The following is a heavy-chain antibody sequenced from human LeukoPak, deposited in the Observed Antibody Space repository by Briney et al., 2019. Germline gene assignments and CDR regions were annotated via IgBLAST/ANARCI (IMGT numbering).Heavy chain of an antibody. D-gene: IGHD1-26*01. CDR3: AGRPERREWELREY. CDR2: ISGSGGST. V-gene: IGHV3-23*01. J-gene: IGHJ4*02. CDR1: GFTFSSYA. Sequence: PGGSLRLSCAASGFTFSSYAMSWVRQAPGKGLEWVSAISGSGGSTYYADSVKGRFTISRDNAKNSLYLQMNSLRAEDTAVYYCAGRPERREWELREYWGQGTLVTVSS.